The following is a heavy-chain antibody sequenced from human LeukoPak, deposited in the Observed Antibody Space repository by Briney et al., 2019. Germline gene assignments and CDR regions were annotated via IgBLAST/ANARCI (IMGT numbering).Heavy chain of an antibody. J-gene: IGHJ3*02. CDR2: ISGSGGST. Sequence: PGGSLRLSCAASGFTFSSYAMSWVRQAPGKGLEWVSAISGSGGSTYYADSVKGRFTIFRDNSKNTLYLQMNSLRAEDTAVYYCAKVDYGDYLVGAFDIWGQGTMVTVSS. CDR1: GFTFSSYA. D-gene: IGHD4-17*01. V-gene: IGHV3-23*01. CDR3: AKVDYGDYLVGAFDI.